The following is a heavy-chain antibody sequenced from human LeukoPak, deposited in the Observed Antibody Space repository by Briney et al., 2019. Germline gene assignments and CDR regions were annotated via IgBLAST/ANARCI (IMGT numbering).Heavy chain of an antibody. CDR1: GFSFTNYP. CDR3: VRESIDTPGGPHAFDI. D-gene: IGHD2-2*02. J-gene: IGHJ3*02. Sequence: GGSLRLSCSASGFSFTNYPIHWVRQAPGKGLDYLSAISINGDTTYYADSVKGRFTISRDNSKHTLYLQMSSLRPDDTAVYYCVRESIDTPGGPHAFDIWGQGTMVTVSS. CDR2: ISINGDTT. V-gene: IGHV3-64D*06.